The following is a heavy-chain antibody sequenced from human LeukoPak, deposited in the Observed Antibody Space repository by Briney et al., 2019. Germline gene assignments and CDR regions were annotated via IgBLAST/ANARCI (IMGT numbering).Heavy chain of an antibody. Sequence: GESLKISCKGSGYSFTSYWIGWVRQMPGKGLEWMGIIYPGDSDTTYSPSFQGQVTISADKSISTAYLRWSSLKASDTAMYYCARLGSYSTGWADYWGQGTLVTVSS. D-gene: IGHD6-19*01. V-gene: IGHV5-51*01. J-gene: IGHJ4*02. CDR1: GYSFTSYW. CDR2: IYPGDSDT. CDR3: ARLGSYSTGWADY.